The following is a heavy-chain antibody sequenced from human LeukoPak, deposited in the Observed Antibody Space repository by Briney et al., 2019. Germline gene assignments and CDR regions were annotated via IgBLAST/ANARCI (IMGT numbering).Heavy chain of an antibody. D-gene: IGHD5-18*01. CDR2: ISGSGGST. V-gene: IGHV3-23*01. CDR1: GFTFSSYA. J-gene: IGHJ6*02. CDR3: ARDRDVDTAMARGMDV. Sequence: PGGSLRLSCAASGFTFSSYAMSWVRQAPGKGLEWVSAISGSGGSTYYADSVKGRFTISRDNSKNTLYLQMNSLRAEDTAVYYCARDRDVDTAMARGMDVWGQGTTVTVSS.